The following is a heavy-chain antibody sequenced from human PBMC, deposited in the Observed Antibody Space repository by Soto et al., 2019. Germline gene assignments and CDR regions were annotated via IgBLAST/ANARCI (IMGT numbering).Heavy chain of an antibody. CDR2: ISYDGSDK. CDR1: GFTYTDFA. V-gene: IGHV3-30*09. Sequence: VQLVESGGGEVQPGRSLRLSCAASGFTYTDFALHWVRQAPGKGLEWVAIISYDGSDKYYADSVKGRFAISRDNPKNTLYLEMNSLRPEDTAVYFCARRAWASYYAIDVWGQGTTVTVFS. D-gene: IGHD5-12*01. CDR3: ARRAWASYYAIDV. J-gene: IGHJ6*02.